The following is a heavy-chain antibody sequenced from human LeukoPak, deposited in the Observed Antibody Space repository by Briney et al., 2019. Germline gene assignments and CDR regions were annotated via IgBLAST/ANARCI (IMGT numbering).Heavy chain of an antibody. V-gene: IGHV4-38-2*02. D-gene: IGHD3-10*01. CDR3: ARGWFPDI. J-gene: IGHJ3*02. CDR1: GYSISSGYY. CDR2: IYRSGST. Sequence: SETLSLTCTVSGYSISSGYYWGLIRQPPGKGLEWIGSIYRSGSTYYNPSLKSRATISVGTSKNQFSLKLSSVTAADTAVYYGARGWFPDIWGQGTMVTVSS.